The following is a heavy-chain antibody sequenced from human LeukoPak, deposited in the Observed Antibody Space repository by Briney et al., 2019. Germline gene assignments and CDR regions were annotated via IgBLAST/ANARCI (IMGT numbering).Heavy chain of an antibody. CDR2: TSGSGGST. CDR3: AKMPVSYSSGWSNFDY. CDR1: GFTFSSYA. V-gene: IGHV3-23*01. J-gene: IGHJ4*02. Sequence: GGSLRLSCAASGFTFSSYAMSWVRQAPGKGLEWVSATSGSGGSTYYADSVKGRFTISRDNSKNTLYLQMNSLRAEDTAVYYCAKMPVSYSSGWSNFDYWGQGNLVTVSS. D-gene: IGHD6-19*01.